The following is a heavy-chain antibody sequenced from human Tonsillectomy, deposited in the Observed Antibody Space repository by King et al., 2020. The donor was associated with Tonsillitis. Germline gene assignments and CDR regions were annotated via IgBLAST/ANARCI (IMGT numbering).Heavy chain of an antibody. CDR1: GFTFSSYA. D-gene: IGHD2-2*01. J-gene: IGHJ6*02. V-gene: IGHV3-23*04. CDR2: ISGSGGST. CDR3: AKALVPTADYYYYGMDV. Sequence: VQLVESGGGLVQPGGSLRLSCAASGFTFSSYAMSWVRQAPGKGLEWVSAISGSGGSTFYADSVKGRFTISRDNSKNTLYLQMNSLRAEDTAVYYCAKALVPTADYYYYGMDVWGPGTTVIVSS.